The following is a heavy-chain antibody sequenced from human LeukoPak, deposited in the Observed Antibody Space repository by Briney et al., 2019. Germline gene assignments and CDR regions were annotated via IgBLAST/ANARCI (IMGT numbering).Heavy chain of an antibody. D-gene: IGHD6-6*01. CDR3: ARGLSSSSAYYYMDV. CDR2: IYYSGST. Sequence: SETLSLTCTVSGGSISSSSYYWGWIRQPPGKGLEWIGSIYYSGSTYYNPTLKSRVTISVDTSKNQFSLKLSSVTAADTAVYYCARGLSSSSAYYYMDVWGKGTTVTVSS. J-gene: IGHJ6*03. V-gene: IGHV4-39*01. CDR1: GGSISSSSYY.